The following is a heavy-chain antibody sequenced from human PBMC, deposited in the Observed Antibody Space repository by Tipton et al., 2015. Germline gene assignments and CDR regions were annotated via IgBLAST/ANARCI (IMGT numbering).Heavy chain of an antibody. D-gene: IGHD5-12*01. Sequence: TLSLTCTVSGGSISSGGYYWSWIRQHPGKGLEWIGYIYYSGSTYYNPSLKCRVTISVDTSKNHFSLKLISVTAADTAVYYCARGRRRGYSGYGYYFDYWGQGTLVTVSS. J-gene: IGHJ4*02. V-gene: IGHV4-31*03. CDR1: GGSISSGGYY. CDR2: IYYSGST. CDR3: ARGRRRGYSGYGYYFDY.